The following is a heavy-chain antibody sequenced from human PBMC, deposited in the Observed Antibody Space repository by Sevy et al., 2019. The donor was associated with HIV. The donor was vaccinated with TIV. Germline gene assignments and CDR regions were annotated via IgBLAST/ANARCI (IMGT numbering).Heavy chain of an antibody. Sequence: GESLKISCAASGFTFSSAWMSWVRLAPGKGLEWVGRIKSKTDGGTIDYAAPVKGRFTISREDSKNTLYLQMNSLKTVDTAVYYCITDPGYRGYDEEVINYYYYGMDVWGQGTTVTVSS. J-gene: IGHJ6*02. CDR3: ITDPGYRGYDEEVINYYYYGMDV. V-gene: IGHV3-15*01. D-gene: IGHD5-12*01. CDR1: GFTFSSAW. CDR2: IKSKTDGGTI.